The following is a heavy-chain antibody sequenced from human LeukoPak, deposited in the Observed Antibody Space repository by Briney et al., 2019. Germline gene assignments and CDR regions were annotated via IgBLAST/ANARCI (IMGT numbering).Heavy chain of an antibody. CDR2: ISGSGGST. J-gene: IGHJ4*02. D-gene: IGHD3-3*01. CDR3: ARMSASYLDY. V-gene: IGHV3-23*01. CDR1: GFTFSSYA. Sequence: GGSLGLSCAASGFTFSSYAMSWVRQAPGKGLEWVSAISGSGGSTYYADSVKGRFTISRDNSKNTLDLQMNSLRVEDTALYYCARMSASYLDYWGQGTLVSVSS.